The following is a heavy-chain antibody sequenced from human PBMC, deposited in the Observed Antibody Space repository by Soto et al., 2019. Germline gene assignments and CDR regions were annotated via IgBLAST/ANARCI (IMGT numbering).Heavy chain of an antibody. Sequence: GGSLRLSCAASGFTFSSYSMNWVRQDPGKGLEWVSSISSSSSYIYYADSVKGRFTISRDNAKNSLYLQMNSLRAEDTAVYYCARLEVGATTNYWGQGTLVTVSS. CDR2: ISSSSSYI. CDR3: ARLEVGATTNY. V-gene: IGHV3-21*01. D-gene: IGHD1-26*01. J-gene: IGHJ4*02. CDR1: GFTFSSYS.